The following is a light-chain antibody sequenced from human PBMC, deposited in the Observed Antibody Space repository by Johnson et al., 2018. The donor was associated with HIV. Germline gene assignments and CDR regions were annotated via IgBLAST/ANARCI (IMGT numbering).Light chain of an antibody. Sequence: QSVLTQPPSVSAAPGQKVTISCSGNNSNIGNNYVSWYQQLPGTAPKLLIYDNNKRPSGIPDRFSGSKSGTSATLGITGLQTGDEADYYCGTWDSNLSAYVFGTGTKVTVL. CDR1: NSNIGNNY. CDR3: GTWDSNLSAYV. CDR2: DNN. V-gene: IGLV1-51*01. J-gene: IGLJ1*01.